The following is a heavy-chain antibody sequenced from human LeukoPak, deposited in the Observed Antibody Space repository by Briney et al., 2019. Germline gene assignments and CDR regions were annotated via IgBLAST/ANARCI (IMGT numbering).Heavy chain of an antibody. CDR2: IYPDESRI. D-gene: IGHD2/OR15-2a*01. J-gene: IGHJ4*02. Sequence: GESLKISCKASGYNFPKSWIGWVRQMPGKGLEWMAIIYPDESRIKYGQSFQGQVTISGDRSTNTAYLQWSSLRASDTAMYYCARPDYFASHDWGQGTLVTVPT. CDR1: GYNFPKSW. CDR3: ARPDYFASHD. V-gene: IGHV5-51*01.